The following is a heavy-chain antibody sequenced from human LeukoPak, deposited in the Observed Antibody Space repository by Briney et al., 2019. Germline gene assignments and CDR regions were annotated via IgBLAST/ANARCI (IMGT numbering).Heavy chain of an antibody. D-gene: IGHD7-27*01. CDR3: AKEESGNGGAPWFDP. Sequence: GGSLRLSCAASGFTFSSYAMSWVRQAPGKGLEWVSALRGSGDITYYADSVKGRCTISRDNSENTLYLQMNSLRAEDTAVYYCAKEESGNGGAPWFDPWGQGTLVTVSS. CDR2: LRGSGDIT. CDR1: GFTFSSYA. J-gene: IGHJ5*02. V-gene: IGHV3-23*01.